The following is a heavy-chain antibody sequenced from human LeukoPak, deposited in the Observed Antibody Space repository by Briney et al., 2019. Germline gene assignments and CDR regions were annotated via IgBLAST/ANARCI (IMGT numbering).Heavy chain of an antibody. CDR1: GGSISSFH. D-gene: IGHD3-16*01. CDR2: VHTSGSI. V-gene: IGHV4-4*07. J-gene: IGHJ5*02. Sequence: SETLSLTCTVSGGSISSFHWSWIRQAAGKGLEWIGRVHTSGSIKYNPSLKSRITMSVDTSKNQFSLKMSSVTAADTALYYCARVGENVWGSWRHNWFDPWGQGTLVTVSS. CDR3: ARVGENVWGSWRHNWFDP.